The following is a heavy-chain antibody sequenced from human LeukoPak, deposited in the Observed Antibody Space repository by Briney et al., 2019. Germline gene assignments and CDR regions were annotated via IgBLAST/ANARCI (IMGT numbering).Heavy chain of an antibody. CDR2: ISATGIT. Sequence: PSETLSLTCTVSGGSINGYYWSWIRQPAGKGLEWIGRISATGITHYNPSLESRVTMSVDMSQNQFSLKLSSVAAADTAVFYCARHLGPWGPGTLVTVSS. J-gene: IGHJ4*02. D-gene: IGHD1-26*01. CDR3: ARHLGP. V-gene: IGHV4-4*07. CDR1: GGSINGYY.